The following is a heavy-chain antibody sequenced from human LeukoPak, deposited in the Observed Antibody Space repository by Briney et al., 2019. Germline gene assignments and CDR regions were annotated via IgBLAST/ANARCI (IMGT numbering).Heavy chain of an antibody. V-gene: IGHV4-34*01. CDR1: GGSFSGFY. Sequence: SETLSLTCAVYGGSFSGFYWSWLRQAPGKGLEWIGEIHQSGGTNYNPSLKSRVTISVDASKKQFSLKLSSVTAADTAVYYCARQTGSGLFILPGGQGTLVTVSS. D-gene: IGHD3/OR15-3a*01. J-gene: IGHJ4*02. CDR2: IHQSGGT. CDR3: ARQTGSGLFILP.